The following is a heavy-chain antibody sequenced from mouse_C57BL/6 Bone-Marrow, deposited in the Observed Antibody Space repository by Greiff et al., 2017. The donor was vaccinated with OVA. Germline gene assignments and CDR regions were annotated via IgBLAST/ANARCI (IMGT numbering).Heavy chain of an antibody. CDR3: AREEYYGSSGFYAMDY. CDR2: IWSGGST. CDR1: GFSFTSYG. V-gene: IGHV2-2*01. D-gene: IGHD1-1*01. Sequence: QVQLKQSGPGLVQPSQSLSITCTASGFSFTSYGVHWVRQSPGKGLEWLGVIWSGGSTDYNAAFISRLSISKDDSKSPGFFKMHSLQADDTAIYYCAREEYYGSSGFYAMDYWGQGTSVTVSS. J-gene: IGHJ4*01.